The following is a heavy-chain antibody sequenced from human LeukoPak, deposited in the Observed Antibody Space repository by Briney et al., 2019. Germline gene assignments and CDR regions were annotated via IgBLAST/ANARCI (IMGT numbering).Heavy chain of an antibody. D-gene: IGHD3-16*02. V-gene: IGHV3-74*01. CDR3: ARGQDYIWGTYRYHDAFDI. Sequence: GGSLRLSCAASGFSFRYYAMNWVRQAPGKRLVWVSRINTDGSSTIYADSVKGRFTISRDNAKNTLYLQMNSLRAEDTAVFYCARGQDYIWGTYRYHDAFDIWGQGTMVTVSS. J-gene: IGHJ3*02. CDR1: GFSFRYYA. CDR2: INTDGSST.